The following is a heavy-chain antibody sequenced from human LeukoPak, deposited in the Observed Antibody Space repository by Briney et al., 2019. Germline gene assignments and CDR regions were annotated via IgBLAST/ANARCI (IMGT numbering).Heavy chain of an antibody. J-gene: IGHJ4*02. V-gene: IGHV3-53*01. Sequence: GGSLRLSCAASGSSVSNYYMSWVRQAPGKGLEWVSVIYSGGNTYYTDSVKGRFTISRDNSKNTLYLQMNSLRAEDTAVYYCAKSGYGDYVNFDYWGQGTLVTVSS. CDR2: IYSGGNT. D-gene: IGHD4-17*01. CDR1: GSSVSNYY. CDR3: AKSGYGDYVNFDY.